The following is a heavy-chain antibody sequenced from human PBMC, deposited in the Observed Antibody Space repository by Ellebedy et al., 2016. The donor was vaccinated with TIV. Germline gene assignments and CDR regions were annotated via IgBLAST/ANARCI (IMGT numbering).Heavy chain of an antibody. V-gene: IGHV4-59*01. J-gene: IGHJ3*02. CDR3: ARGSGLDAFDI. Sequence: MPSETLSLTCTVPGGSIGSYYWSWIRQPPGKGLEWIGYIYYSGSTNYNPSLKSRVTISVDTSKNQFSLKLSSVTAADTAVYYCARGSGLDAFDIWGQGTMVTVSS. D-gene: IGHD2-8*02. CDR2: IYYSGST. CDR1: GGSIGSYY.